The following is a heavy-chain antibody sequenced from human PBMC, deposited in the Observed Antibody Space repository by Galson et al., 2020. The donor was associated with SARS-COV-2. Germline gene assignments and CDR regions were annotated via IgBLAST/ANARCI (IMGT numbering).Heavy chain of an antibody. CDR2: IYLSGST. CDR1: GGSINNNEYS. J-gene: IGHJ3*02. V-gene: IGHV4-30-2*01. Sequence: SETLSLTCAVSGGSINNNEYSWRWIRLPPEKGLEWIGHIYLSGSTYYNPSLKSRVTMSVDTSKNQFSLRLYSMTAADTAVYYCAIRTSGSGTYGGAFNIWGQGTVVTLSS. D-gene: IGHD3-10*01. CDR3: AIRTSGSGTYGGAFNI.